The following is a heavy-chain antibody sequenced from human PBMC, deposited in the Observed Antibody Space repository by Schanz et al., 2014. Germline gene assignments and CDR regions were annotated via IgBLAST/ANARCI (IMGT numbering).Heavy chain of an antibody. CDR2: IWYDGSNK. J-gene: IGHJ4*02. D-gene: IGHD3-22*01. CDR1: GFTFSSYG. V-gene: IGHV3-30*18. Sequence: QVQLVESGGGVVQPGRSLRLSCAASGFTFSSYGMHWVRQAPGKGLEWVAVIWYDGSNKDYADSVKGRFTISRDNSKNTLYLQMNSLRPEDTAVYFCAKSYDTSGYSGFDYWGQGTLVTVSS. CDR3: AKSYDTSGYSGFDY.